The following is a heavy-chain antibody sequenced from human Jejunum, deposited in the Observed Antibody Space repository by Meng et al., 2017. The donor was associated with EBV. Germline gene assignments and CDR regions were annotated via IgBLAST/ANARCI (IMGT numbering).Heavy chain of an antibody. CDR1: GHTLTELS. J-gene: IGHJ5*02. V-gene: IGHV1-24*01. D-gene: IGHD3-9*01. CDR2: FDFEDGET. CDR3: ARYFDGWNGDRFDP. Sequence: QVQLAQSGAEVKKPGASVKVSCKVSGHTLTELSTHWVRQAPVKGLEWMGGFDFEDGETIYAQKFQGRVTMTEDTSTDTAYMELSSLRSEDTAVYYCARYFDGWNGDRFDPWGQGTLVTVLL.